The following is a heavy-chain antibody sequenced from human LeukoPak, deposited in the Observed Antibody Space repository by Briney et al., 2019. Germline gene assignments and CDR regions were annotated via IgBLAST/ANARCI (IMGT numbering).Heavy chain of an antibody. CDR3: ASAYCGGDCYFVEEPTPPDY. Sequence: SETLSLTCTVSGGSISSYYWSWIRQPPGKGLEWIGYIYYSGSTNYNPSLKSRVTISVDTSKNQFSLKLSSVTAADTAVYYCASAYCGGDCYFVEEPTPPDYWGQGTLVTVSS. CDR2: IYYSGST. J-gene: IGHJ4*02. CDR1: GGSISSYY. D-gene: IGHD2-21*02. V-gene: IGHV4-59*01.